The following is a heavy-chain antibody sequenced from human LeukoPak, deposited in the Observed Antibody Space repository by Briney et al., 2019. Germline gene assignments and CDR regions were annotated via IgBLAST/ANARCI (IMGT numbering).Heavy chain of an antibody. V-gene: IGHV4-59*01. CDR3: AREDDSGIGY. CDR1: GGSISSYY. Sequence: SETLSLTCTVSGGSISSYYWSWIRQPPGKGLEWIGYIYYSGSTNYNPSLKSRVTISVDTSKNQFSLKLSSVTAADTAVYYCAREDDSGIGYWGQGTLVTVSS. D-gene: IGHD3-10*01. CDR2: IYYSGST. J-gene: IGHJ4*02.